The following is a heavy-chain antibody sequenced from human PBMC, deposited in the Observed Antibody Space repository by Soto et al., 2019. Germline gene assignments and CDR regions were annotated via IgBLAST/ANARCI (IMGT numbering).Heavy chain of an antibody. J-gene: IGHJ1*01. CDR2: INSDGSST. CDR1: GFTFSSYN. CDR3: GGCDAVSSGWYDGH. Sequence: EVQLVESGGGLVQPGGSLRLSCGASGFTFSSYNMHWLRQGPGKGLVWVSRINSDGSSTRYADSVKGRFTISRDNAKNTLNLQMSSLRVEDTATSYCGGCDAVSSGWYDGHLGLGPLVDVSS. D-gene: IGHD6-19*01. V-gene: IGHV3-74*01.